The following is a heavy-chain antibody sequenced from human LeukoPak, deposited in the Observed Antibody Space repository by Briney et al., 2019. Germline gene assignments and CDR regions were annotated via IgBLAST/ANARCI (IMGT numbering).Heavy chain of an antibody. Sequence: WASVKVSCKASGYTFTSYGISWVRQAPGQGLEWMGGIIPIFGTANYAQKFQGRVTITADESTSTAYMELSSLRSEDTAVYYCARKGGYCTSSSCYTPPGTYYPYYYYSMDVWGKGTTVIISS. J-gene: IGHJ6*03. CDR1: GYTFTSYG. V-gene: IGHV1-69*13. D-gene: IGHD2-2*02. CDR3: ARKGGYCTSSSCYTPPGTYYPYYYYSMDV. CDR2: IIPIFGTA.